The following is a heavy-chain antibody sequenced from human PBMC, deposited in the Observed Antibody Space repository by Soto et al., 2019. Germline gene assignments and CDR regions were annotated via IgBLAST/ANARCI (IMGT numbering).Heavy chain of an antibody. Sequence: EVQLAESGGGMVQPGGSLRLSCVASGFTFSSYDMHWVRQAPGKGLEYVSSISSNGGTTYYGNSVKGRFTISRDNSKNTLYLQMGSRRAEDIAVYYCVGRVSGNYYYWGQGTLVTVSS. CDR1: GFTFSSYD. D-gene: IGHD1-7*01. J-gene: IGHJ4*02. CDR2: ISSNGGTT. V-gene: IGHV3-64*01. CDR3: VGRVSGNYYY.